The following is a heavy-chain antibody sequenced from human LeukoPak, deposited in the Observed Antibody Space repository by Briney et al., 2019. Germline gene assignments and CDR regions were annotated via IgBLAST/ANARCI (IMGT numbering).Heavy chain of an antibody. CDR1: GYTFTSYG. V-gene: IGHV1-18*01. Sequence: ASVKVSCKASGYTFTSYGISWVRQAPGQGLEWMGWISAYNGNTNYAQKLQGRVTMTTDTSTSTAYMELRSLRSDDTAVYYCARDSLWGSYRPYYYYYGMDVWGQGTTVTVSS. J-gene: IGHJ6*02. CDR3: ARDSLWGSYRPYYYYYGMDV. CDR2: ISAYNGNT. D-gene: IGHD3-16*02.